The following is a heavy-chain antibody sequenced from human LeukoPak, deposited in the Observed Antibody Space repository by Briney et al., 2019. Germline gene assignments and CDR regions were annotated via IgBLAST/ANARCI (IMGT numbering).Heavy chain of an antibody. D-gene: IGHD3-16*01. Sequence: SETLSLTCTVSGGSIRSSYYYWGWIRQPPGKGLEWIGSIYDSGSTYYNPSLKSRVTISVDTSKNQFSLKLNSVTAADTAVYYCARADPLRYYGMDVWGQGTTVTVSS. J-gene: IGHJ6*02. V-gene: IGHV4-39*01. CDR3: ARADPLRYYGMDV. CDR2: IYDSGST. CDR1: GGSIRSSYYY.